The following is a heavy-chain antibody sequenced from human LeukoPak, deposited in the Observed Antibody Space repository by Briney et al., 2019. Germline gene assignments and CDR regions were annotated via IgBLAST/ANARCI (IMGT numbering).Heavy chain of an antibody. CDR3: ARAGKYGSGSYYSP. Sequence: TSETLSLTCTVSGGSISSYYWSWIRQPPGKGLEWIGYIYYSGSTNYNPSLKSRVTISVDTSKNQFSLKLSSVTAADTAVYYCARAGKYGSGSYYSPWGQGTLVTVSS. D-gene: IGHD3-10*01. J-gene: IGHJ5*02. CDR1: GGSISSYY. V-gene: IGHV4-59*01. CDR2: IYYSGST.